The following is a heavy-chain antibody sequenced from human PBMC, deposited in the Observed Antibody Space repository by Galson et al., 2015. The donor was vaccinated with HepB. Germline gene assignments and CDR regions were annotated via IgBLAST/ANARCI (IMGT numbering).Heavy chain of an antibody. CDR3: ARQKGTKIPFDY. CDR1: GGSISSYY. CDR2: VYYSGST. Sequence: LVKPTQTLSLPCAVSGGSISSYYWSWIRQPPGKGLEWIGYVYYSGSTNYNPSLKSRVTIPVDTSKNQFSLNLNSVTAADTAVYYCARQKGTKIPFDYWGQGALVTVSS. D-gene: IGHD2-8*01. V-gene: IGHV4-59*08. J-gene: IGHJ4*02.